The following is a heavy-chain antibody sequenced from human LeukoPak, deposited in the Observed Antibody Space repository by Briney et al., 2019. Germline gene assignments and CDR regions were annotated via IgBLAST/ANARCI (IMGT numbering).Heavy chain of an antibody. CDR3: ATAPVTMVRGVLGY. V-gene: IGHV3-66*01. CDR1: GFTVSTNS. Sequence: GGSLRLSCAASGFTVSTNSMNWVRQAPGEGLEWVSVLYIGGTTYYADSVKGRFTISRDNSKNTVYLQMNSLRAEDPAVYYCATAPVTMVRGVLGYWGQGTLVTVSS. D-gene: IGHD3-10*01. J-gene: IGHJ4*02. CDR2: LYIGGTT.